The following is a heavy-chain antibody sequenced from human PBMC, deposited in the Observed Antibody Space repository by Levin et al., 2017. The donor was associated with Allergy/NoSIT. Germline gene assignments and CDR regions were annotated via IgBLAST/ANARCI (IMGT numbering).Heavy chain of an antibody. CDR2: ISWNSGSI. Sequence: GGSLRLSCAASGFTFDDYAMHWVRQAPGKGLEWVSGISWNSGSIGYADSVKGRFTISRDNAKNSLYLQMNSLRAEDTALYYCAWIGENGPSWGQGTLVTVSS. V-gene: IGHV3-9*01. CDR3: AWIGENGPS. CDR1: GFTFDDYA. D-gene: IGHD2-2*03. J-gene: IGHJ4*02.